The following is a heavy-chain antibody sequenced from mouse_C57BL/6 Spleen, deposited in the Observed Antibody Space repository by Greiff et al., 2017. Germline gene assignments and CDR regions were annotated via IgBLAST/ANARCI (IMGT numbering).Heavy chain of an antibody. D-gene: IGHD3-2*02. CDR2: ISYSGST. CDR1: GYSITSGYD. V-gene: IGHV3-1*01. CDR3: ARDSSGFAY. Sequence: DVQLQESGPGMVKPSQSLSLTCTVTGYSITSGYDWHWIRHFPGNKLEWMGYISYSGSTNYNPSLKSRISITHDTSKNHFFLKLNSVTTEDTATYYCARDSSGFAYWGQGTLVTVSA. J-gene: IGHJ3*01.